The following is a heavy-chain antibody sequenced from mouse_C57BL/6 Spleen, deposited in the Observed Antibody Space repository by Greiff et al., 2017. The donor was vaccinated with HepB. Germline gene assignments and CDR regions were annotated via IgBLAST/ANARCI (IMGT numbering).Heavy chain of an antibody. D-gene: IGHD2-4*01. J-gene: IGHJ1*03. CDR2: IYPGDGDT. CDR3: ARWNDYHWYFDV. Sequence: QVQLQQSGTELVKPGASVKISCKASGYAFSSYWMNWVKQRPGKGLEWIGQIYPGDGDTNYNGKFKGKATLTADKSSSTAYMQLSSLTSEDSAVYFCARWNDYHWYFDVWGTGTTVTVSS. CDR1: GYAFSSYW. V-gene: IGHV1-80*01.